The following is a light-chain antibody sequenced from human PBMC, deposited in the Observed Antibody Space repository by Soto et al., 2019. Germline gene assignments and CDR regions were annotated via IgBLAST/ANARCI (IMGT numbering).Light chain of an antibody. CDR2: DAS. CDR3: QQRSNWPT. Sequence: LVFTQSPATLSLSPGERATLSFRPSQCVSSYLAGYHQNPGQPPSLLIYDASTRSTGIQAMFSGSVSGTDLPIPIPSLEPEDFAVYYCQQRSNWPTFGQGTKV. J-gene: IGKJ1*01. V-gene: IGKV3-11*01. CDR1: QCVSSY.